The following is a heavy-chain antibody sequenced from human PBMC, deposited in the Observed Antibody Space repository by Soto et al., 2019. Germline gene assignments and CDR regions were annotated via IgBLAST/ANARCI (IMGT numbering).Heavy chain of an antibody. D-gene: IGHD3-22*01. CDR1: GGSISSSSYY. Sequence: SETLSLTCTVSGGSISSSSYYRGWIRQPPGKGLEWIGSIYSSGSTYYNPSLKSRVTISVDTSKNQFSLKLSSVTAADTAVYYCARRDSSGYYGWFDPWGQGTLVTVSS. V-gene: IGHV4-39*01. CDR3: ARRDSSGYYGWFDP. J-gene: IGHJ5*02. CDR2: IYSSGST.